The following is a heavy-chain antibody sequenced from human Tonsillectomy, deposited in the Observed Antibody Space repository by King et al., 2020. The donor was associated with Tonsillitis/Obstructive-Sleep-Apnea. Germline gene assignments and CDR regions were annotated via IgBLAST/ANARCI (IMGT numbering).Heavy chain of an antibody. CDR1: GLTFSSYS. J-gene: IGHJ4*02. CDR2: ISSSSRYI. CDR3: ARYGYSSGWYKDY. D-gene: IGHD6-19*01. Sequence: VQLVEAGGGLVKPGGSLRLSCAASGLTFSSYSMNGVRQAPGRGLEWVSSISSSSRYIYYADAVKGRFTISRGNAKNSLYLQMNSLRAEDTAVYYCARYGYSSGWYKDYWGQGTLVTVSS. V-gene: IGHV3-21*01.